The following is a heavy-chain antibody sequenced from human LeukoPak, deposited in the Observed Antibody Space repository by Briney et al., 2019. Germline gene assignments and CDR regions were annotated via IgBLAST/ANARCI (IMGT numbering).Heavy chain of an antibody. CDR1: GDSISSSNCY. D-gene: IGHD3-3*02. CDR3: ARLRRSRLAEFDY. CDR2: IYFSGGT. V-gene: IGHV4-39*07. Sequence: SETLSLTCTVSGDSISSSNCYWGWIRQPPGKGLEWIGSIYFSGGTYYNASLKSRVTISVDTSKNQFSLKLSSLTAADTAVYYCARLRRSRLAEFDYWGQGTLVTVSS. J-gene: IGHJ4*02.